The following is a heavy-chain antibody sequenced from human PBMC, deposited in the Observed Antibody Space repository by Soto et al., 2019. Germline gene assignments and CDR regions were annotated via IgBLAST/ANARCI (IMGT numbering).Heavy chain of an antibody. CDR1: GYSITIDG. CDR2: ISASNGDT. J-gene: IGHJ6*03. D-gene: IGHD3-10*01. CDR3: AIMVRESNVDNCHYRDV. V-gene: IGHV1-18*01. Sequence: SSVKVAWKAAGYSITIDGSGWRRNEPEQGPERMGWISASNGDTNYAQRFQGRLIVTTDTSTSTGYMDLRSVRSEDSAVYFCAIMVRESNVDNCHYRDVLGTGTTVTVSS.